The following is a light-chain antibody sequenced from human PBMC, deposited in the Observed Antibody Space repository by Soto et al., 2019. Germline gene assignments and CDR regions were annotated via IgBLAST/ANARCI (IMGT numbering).Light chain of an antibody. V-gene: IGKV3-20*01. CDR1: QSVSSSY. CDR2: GAS. CDR3: QQYGSSPLT. Sequence: EIVFTQFSGTLFFSPGGRATLCCRASQSVSSSYLAWYQQKPGQAPRLLIYGASSRATGIPDRFSGSGSGTDFTLTISRLEPEDFAVYYCQQYGSSPLTFGGGTKVDIK. J-gene: IGKJ4*01.